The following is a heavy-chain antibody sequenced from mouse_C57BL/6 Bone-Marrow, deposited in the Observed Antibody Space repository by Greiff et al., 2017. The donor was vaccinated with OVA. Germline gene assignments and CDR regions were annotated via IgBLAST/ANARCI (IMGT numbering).Heavy chain of an antibody. V-gene: IGHV1-81*01. CDR2: IYPRSGNT. CDR3: ARVEDPAWFAY. J-gene: IGHJ3*01. Sequence: QVQLKESGAELARPGASVKLSCKASGYTFTSYGISWVKQRTGQGLEWIGEIYPRSGNTYYNEKFKGKATLTADKSSSTAYMELRSLTSEDSAVYFCARVEDPAWFAYWGQGTLVTVSA. CDR1: GYTFTSYG.